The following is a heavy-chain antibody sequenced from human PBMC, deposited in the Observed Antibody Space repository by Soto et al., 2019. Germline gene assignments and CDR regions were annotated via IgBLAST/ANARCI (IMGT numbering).Heavy chain of an antibody. V-gene: IGHV4-59*01. CDR1: GGSISSYY. CDR2: IYYSGST. CDR3: AREEYGGNLDY. D-gene: IGHD2-15*01. Sequence: PSETLSLTCTVSGGSISSYYWSWIRQPPGKGLEWIGYIYYSGSTNYNPSLKSRVTISVDTSKNQFSLKLSSVTAADTAVYYCAREEYGGNLDYWGQGTLVTVSS. J-gene: IGHJ4*02.